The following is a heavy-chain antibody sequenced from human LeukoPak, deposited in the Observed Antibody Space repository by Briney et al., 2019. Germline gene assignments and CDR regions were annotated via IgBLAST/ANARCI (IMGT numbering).Heavy chain of an antibody. CDR1: GGSITSSSYY. J-gene: IGHJ4*02. D-gene: IGHD1-1*01. CDR3: ARVNYYIDY. CDR2: ISGSGGST. V-gene: IGHV3-23*01. Sequence: ETLSLTCTVSGGSITSSSYYWGWIRRPPGTGLEWVSAISGSGGSTYYADSVKGRFTISRDNAKNSLYLQMNSLRAEDTAVYYCARVNYYIDYWGQGTLVTVSS.